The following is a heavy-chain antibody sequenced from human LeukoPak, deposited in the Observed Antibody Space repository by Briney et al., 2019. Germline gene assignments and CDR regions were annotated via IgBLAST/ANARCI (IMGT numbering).Heavy chain of an antibody. V-gene: IGHV4-34*01. J-gene: IGHJ4*02. CDR2: INHSGST. Sequence: PGGSLRLSCAASGFTFSSYSMNWVRQAPGKGLEWIGEINHSGSTNYNPSLKSRVTISVDTSKNQFSLKLSSVTAADTAVYYCARGISYYYDSSGYYSDYWGQGTLVTVSS. D-gene: IGHD3-22*01. CDR1: GFTFSSYS. CDR3: ARGISYYYDSSGYYSDY.